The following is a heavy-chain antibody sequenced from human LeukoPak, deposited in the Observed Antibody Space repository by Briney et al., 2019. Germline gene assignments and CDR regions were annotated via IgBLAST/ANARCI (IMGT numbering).Heavy chain of an antibody. J-gene: IGHJ1*01. CDR1: GYSISSGYY. D-gene: IGHD6-13*01. CDR3: ASLWYSSSPFQH. CDR2: IYHSGST. Sequence: SETLSLTCTASGYSISSGYYWGWIRQPPGKGLEWIGSIYHSGSTYYNPSLKSRVTISVDTSKNQFSLKLSSVTAADTAVYYCASLWYSSSPFQHWGQGTLVTVSS. V-gene: IGHV4-38-2*02.